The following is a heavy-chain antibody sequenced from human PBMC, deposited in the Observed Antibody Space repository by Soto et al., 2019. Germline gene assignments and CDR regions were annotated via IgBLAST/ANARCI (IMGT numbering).Heavy chain of an antibody. D-gene: IGHD3-10*01. Sequence: EVQLLESGGGLVQPGGSLRLSCAASGFTFSSYAMSWVRQAPGKGLEWVSAISGSGGSTYYADSVKGRFTISRDNSKNTLYLQMNSLRAEDTAVYYCASGSGSTNMEWGFDYWGQGTLVTVSS. CDR3: ASGSGSTNMEWGFDY. V-gene: IGHV3-23*01. CDR2: ISGSGGST. J-gene: IGHJ4*02. CDR1: GFTFSSYA.